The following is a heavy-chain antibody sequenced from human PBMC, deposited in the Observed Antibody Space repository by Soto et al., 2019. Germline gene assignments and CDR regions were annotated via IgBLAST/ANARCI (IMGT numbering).Heavy chain of an antibody. D-gene: IGHD2-21*01. V-gene: IGHV3-33*01. CDR1: GFTFSSYG. CDR3: ARGLHSLFDY. CDR2: IWYDGNNK. Sequence: QVQLVESGGGVVQPGGSLRLSCAASGFTFSSYGMHWVRQAPGKGLEWVAVIWYDGNNKYYADSVKGRFTISRDNSNNTLYVQMTSLRAEDTDVYYCARGLHSLFDYWGQGTLVTVSS. J-gene: IGHJ4*02.